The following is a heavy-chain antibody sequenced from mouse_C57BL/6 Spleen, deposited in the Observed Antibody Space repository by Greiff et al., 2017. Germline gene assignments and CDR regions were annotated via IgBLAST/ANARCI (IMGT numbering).Heavy chain of an antibody. J-gene: IGHJ1*03. D-gene: IGHD1-1*01. CDR3: ARSRYGSYWYFDV. V-gene: IGHV1-18*01. CDR1: GYTFTDYN. Sequence: EVKLVESGPELVKPGASVKIPCKASGYTFTDYNMDWVKQSHGKSLEWIGDINPNNGGTIYNQKFKGKATLTVDKSSSTAYMELRSLTSEDTAVYYCARSRYGSYWYFDVWGTGTTVTVSS. CDR2: INPNNGGT.